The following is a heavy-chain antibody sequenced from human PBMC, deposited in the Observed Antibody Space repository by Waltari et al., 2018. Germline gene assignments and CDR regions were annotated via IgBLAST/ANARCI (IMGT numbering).Heavy chain of an antibody. D-gene: IGHD4-17*01. Sequence: QLQLQESGPGLVKPSETLSLTCSVPGGSISSSSYYWGWIRQPPGKGLEWIGSMYYTGSTYSNPSLKSRVTISIDTSKTQFSLKLSSVTAADTAVYFCASLSGDYGFDYWGQGTLVTVSS. CDR3: ASLSGDYGFDY. V-gene: IGHV4-39*07. CDR2: MYYTGST. J-gene: IGHJ4*02. CDR1: GGSISSSSYY.